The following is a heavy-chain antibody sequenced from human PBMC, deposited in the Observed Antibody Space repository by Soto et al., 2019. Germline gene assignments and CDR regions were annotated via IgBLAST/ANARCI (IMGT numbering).Heavy chain of an antibody. CDR1: GFTFSSYG. CDR3: ARDRTSSSSYFDY. D-gene: IGHD6-13*01. Sequence: QVQLVESGGGEVQPGRSLRLSCAASGFTFSSYGMHWVRQAPGKGLEWVAVIWYDGSNKFYTDSVKGRFSISRDNSKNTLSLQMNSLRAEDTAVYYCARDRTSSSSYFDYWGQGNLVTVSS. V-gene: IGHV3-33*01. J-gene: IGHJ4*02. CDR2: IWYDGSNK.